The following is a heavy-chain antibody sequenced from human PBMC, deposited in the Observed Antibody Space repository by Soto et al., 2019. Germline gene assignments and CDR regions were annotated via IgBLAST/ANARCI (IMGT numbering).Heavy chain of an antibody. D-gene: IGHD2-2*02. CDR1: GFTFSGYA. Sequence: PGGSLRLSCAASGFTFSGYAMHWVRQAPGKGLEWLAIIWYDGSNKYYADSVKGRFTISRDNSKNTLYLQMNSLRAEDTAVYYCARRPSYCSSTSCYTGMDVWGQGTTVTVSS. J-gene: IGHJ6*02. CDR2: IWYDGSNK. V-gene: IGHV3-33*01. CDR3: ARRPSYCSSTSCYTGMDV.